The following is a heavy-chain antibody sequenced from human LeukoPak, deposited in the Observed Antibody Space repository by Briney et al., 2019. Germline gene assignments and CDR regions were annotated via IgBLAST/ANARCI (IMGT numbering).Heavy chain of an antibody. V-gene: IGHV1-46*01. Sequence: GASVTVSCKASGYTFTSYYMHWVRQAPGQGLEWMGIINPSGGSTSYAQKFQGRVTMTRDTSTSTVYMELSSLRSEDTAVYYCARVGHLPYDFWSGYYKEYFDYWGQGTLVTVSS. D-gene: IGHD3-3*01. CDR3: ARVGHLPYDFWSGYYKEYFDY. J-gene: IGHJ4*02. CDR2: INPSGGST. CDR1: GYTFTSYY.